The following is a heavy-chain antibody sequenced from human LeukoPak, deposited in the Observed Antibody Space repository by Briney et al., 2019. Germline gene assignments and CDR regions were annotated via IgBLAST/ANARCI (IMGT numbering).Heavy chain of an antibody. D-gene: IGHD6-13*01. V-gene: IGHV1-18*04. Sequence: ASVKVSCKASGYTFISYGITWVRQAPGQGLEWMGWISGHNGDTKYAQNVQGRVTMTTDTSTSTAYMELMSLRSDDTAVYYCARGSWYGTVDQRGQGTLVTVSS. J-gene: IGHJ4*02. CDR2: ISGHNGDT. CDR1: GYTFISYG. CDR3: ARGSWYGTVDQ.